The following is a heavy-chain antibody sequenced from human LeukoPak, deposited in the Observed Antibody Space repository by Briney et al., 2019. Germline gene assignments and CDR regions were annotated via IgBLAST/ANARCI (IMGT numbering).Heavy chain of an antibody. CDR1: GFTGFTFSSYS. CDR3: ARVRSGIWDWAF. Sequence: GGSLRLSCAASGFTGFTFSSYSMNWARQAPGKGLEWVAYIRSDSTITYYADSVKGRFTISRDNARDLLYLQMNSPRVEDTAVYHCARVRSGIWDWAFWGQGTLVTVSS. D-gene: IGHD3/OR15-3a*01. V-gene: IGHV3-48*01. J-gene: IGHJ4*02. CDR2: IRSDSTIT.